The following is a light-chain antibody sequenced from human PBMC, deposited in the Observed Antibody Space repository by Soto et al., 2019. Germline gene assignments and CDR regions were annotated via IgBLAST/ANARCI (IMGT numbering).Light chain of an antibody. V-gene: IGLV2-14*01. CDR3: SSYTSSSTLVV. J-gene: IGLJ2*01. Sequence: QSALTQPASVSGSPGQSITISCTGTSSDVGGYNYVSWYQQHPGKAPKPMIYDVSNRPSGVSNRFSGSKSGNTASLTISGLQAEDEADYYCSSYTSSSTLVVFGGGTKVTVL. CDR2: DVS. CDR1: SSDVGGYNY.